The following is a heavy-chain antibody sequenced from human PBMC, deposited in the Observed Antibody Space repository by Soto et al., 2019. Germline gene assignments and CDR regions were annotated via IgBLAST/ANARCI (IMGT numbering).Heavy chain of an antibody. V-gene: IGHV4-34*01. J-gene: IGHJ5*02. CDR1: GGSFSGYY. CDR3: ARVLFLVVVQAAPRRRWFDP. CDR2: INHSGST. Sequence: TSETLSLTCAVYGGSFSGYYWSWIRQPPGKGLEWIGEINHSGSTNYNPSLKSRVTISVDTSKNQFSLKLSSVTAADTAVYYCARVLFLVVVQAAPRRRWFDPWGQGTLVTVSS. D-gene: IGHD2-2*01.